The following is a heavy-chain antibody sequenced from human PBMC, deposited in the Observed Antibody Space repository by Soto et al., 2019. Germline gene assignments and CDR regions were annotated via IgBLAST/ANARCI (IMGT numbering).Heavy chain of an antibody. CDR2: INPNSGGT. CDR3: ARESGELLYYFDY. J-gene: IGHJ4*02. CDR1: GYTFTGYY. Sequence: ASVKVSCKASGYTFTGYYMHWVRQAPGQGLEWMGWINPNSGGTNYAQKFQGWVTMTRDKSISTAYMELSRLRSDDTAVYYCARESGELLYYFDYWGQGTLVTVSS. D-gene: IGHD1-26*01. V-gene: IGHV1-2*04.